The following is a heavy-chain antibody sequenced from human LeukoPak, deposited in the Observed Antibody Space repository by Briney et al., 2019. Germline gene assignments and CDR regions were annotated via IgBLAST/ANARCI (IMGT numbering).Heavy chain of an antibody. D-gene: IGHD5-18*01. CDR2: ISSNGGST. CDR1: GFTFSSYA. V-gene: IGHV3-64*01. Sequence: GGSLRLSCAASGFTFSSYAMHWVRQAPGKGLEYVSAISSNGGSTYYANSVKGRFTISRDNSKNTLYLQMGSLRAEDMAVYYCARGDTAMPSWNWFDPWGQGTLVTVSS. CDR3: ARGDTAMPSWNWFDP. J-gene: IGHJ5*02.